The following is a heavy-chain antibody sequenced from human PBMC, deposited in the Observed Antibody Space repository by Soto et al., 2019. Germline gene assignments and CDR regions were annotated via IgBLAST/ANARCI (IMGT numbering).Heavy chain of an antibody. CDR3: ARSLDIHYKNWFDP. CDR1: GFTFSSAA. CDR2: ISGTDSRT. D-gene: IGHD4-4*01. V-gene: IGHV3-23*01. J-gene: IGHJ5*02. Sequence: EVQILESGGSLVQPGGSLRLSCTASGFTFSSAAMNWVRQAPGKGLEWVSIISGTDSRTYYADCVKGRFTISRDNSRNTLYLDMISLRAEDAAVYYCARSLDIHYKNWFDPLGHGTLVTVSS.